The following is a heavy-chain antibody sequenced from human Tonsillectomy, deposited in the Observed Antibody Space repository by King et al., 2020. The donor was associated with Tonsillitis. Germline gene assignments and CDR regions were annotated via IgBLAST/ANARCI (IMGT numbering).Heavy chain of an antibody. D-gene: IGHD3-22*01. J-gene: IGHJ6*02. Sequence: QLVQSGAEVKKPGASVKVSCKASGYTFISYGISWVRQAPGQGLEWMGWISAYNGNTNYAQKLQGRVTMTTDTSTSTAYMELRGLRSDDTAVYYCARAEYYYDSSGYPRPRGMDVWGQGTTVTVSS. V-gene: IGHV1-18*01. CDR1: GYTFISYG. CDR2: ISAYNGNT. CDR3: ARAEYYYDSSGYPRPRGMDV.